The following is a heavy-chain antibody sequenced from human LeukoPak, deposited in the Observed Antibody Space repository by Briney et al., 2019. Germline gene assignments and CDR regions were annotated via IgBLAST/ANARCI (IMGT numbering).Heavy chain of an antibody. D-gene: IGHD3-10*01. CDR1: GFTFSSYA. J-gene: IGHJ4*02. CDR2: ISYDGSNK. V-gene: IGHV3-30*04. CDR3: TRDLGHGAGIFWDY. Sequence: GGSLRLSCAASGFTFSSYAMHWVRQAPGKGLEWVAVISYDGSNKYYADSVKGRFTISRDNSKNTLYLQMNSLRAEDTAVYYCTRDLGHGAGIFWDYWGQGTLVTVSP.